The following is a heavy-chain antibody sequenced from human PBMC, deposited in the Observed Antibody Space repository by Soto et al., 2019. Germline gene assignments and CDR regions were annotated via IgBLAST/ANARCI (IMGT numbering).Heavy chain of an antibody. Sequence: SETLALTCAVSGCSISSGGYSWSWILQPPGKGLEWIGYIYHSGSTYYNPSLKSLVTISVDRSKNQFSLKLSSVTAADTAVYYCARVPSPWGQGTLVTVSS. J-gene: IGHJ5*02. V-gene: IGHV4-30-2*01. CDR2: IYHSGST. CDR3: ARVPSP. CDR1: GCSISSGGYS.